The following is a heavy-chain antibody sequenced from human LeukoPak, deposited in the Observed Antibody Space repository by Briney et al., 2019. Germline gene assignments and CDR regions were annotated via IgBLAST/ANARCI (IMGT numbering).Heavy chain of an antibody. CDR2: IRSKAYGGTT. CDR1: GFTFRSYA. J-gene: IGHJ3*02. V-gene: IGHV3-49*04. Sequence: PGGSLRLSCAASGFTFRSYAMSWVRQAPGKGLEWVGFIRSKAYGGTTEYAASVKGRFTISRDDSKSIAYLQMNSLKTEDTAVYYCTRETSPVTVTRGDAFDIWGQGTMVTVSS. D-gene: IGHD4-17*01. CDR3: TRETSPVTVTRGDAFDI.